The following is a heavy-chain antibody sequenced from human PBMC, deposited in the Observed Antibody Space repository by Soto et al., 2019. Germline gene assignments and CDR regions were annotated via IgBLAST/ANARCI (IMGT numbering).Heavy chain of an antibody. Sequence: SETLSLTCAVSSGTISSSNWWTWVRQPPGKGLEWIGEINQSGSPNYNPSLRSRVTISVDKSKSQFSLKLSSVTAADTAVYYCARHNGGYYDYIWNAFDIWGQGTMVTVSS. CDR2: INQSGSP. D-gene: IGHD3-16*01. J-gene: IGHJ3*02. CDR3: ARHNGGYYDYIWNAFDI. V-gene: IGHV4-4*02. CDR1: SGTISSSNW.